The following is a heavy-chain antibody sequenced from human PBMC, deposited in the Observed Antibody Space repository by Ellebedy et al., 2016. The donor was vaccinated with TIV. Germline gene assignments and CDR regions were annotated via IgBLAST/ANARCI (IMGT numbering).Heavy chain of an antibody. D-gene: IGHD4-11*01. CDR2: IHPNSGGT. V-gene: IGHV1-2*02. Sequence: AASVKVSCKASGYTFNGYYMHWARQAPGQGLEWLGWIHPNSGGTNYAQKFQGRVTMTRDTSISTAYMDLSRLRSDDTAVYYCASLPHYSDSGPWGQGTLVTVSS. CDR3: ASLPHYSDSGP. CDR1: GYTFNGYY. J-gene: IGHJ5*02.